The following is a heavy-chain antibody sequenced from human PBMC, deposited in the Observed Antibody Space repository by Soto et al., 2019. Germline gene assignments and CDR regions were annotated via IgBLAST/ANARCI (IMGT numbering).Heavy chain of an antibody. Sequence: PSETLSLTCAVSGGSISSGGYSWSWIRQPPGKGLEWIGYIYHSGSTYYNPSLKSRVTISVDRSKNQFSLKLSSVTAADTAVYYCAREEVDYGEFDYWGQGTLVTVSS. V-gene: IGHV4-30-2*01. CDR1: GGSISSGGYS. D-gene: IGHD4-17*01. CDR2: IYHSGST. J-gene: IGHJ4*02. CDR3: AREEVDYGEFDY.